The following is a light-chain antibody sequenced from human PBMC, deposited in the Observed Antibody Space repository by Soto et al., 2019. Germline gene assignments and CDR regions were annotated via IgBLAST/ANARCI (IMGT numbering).Light chain of an antibody. CDR2: LNNDGSH. J-gene: IGLJ2*01. Sequence: QPVLTQSPSASASLGASVKLTCTLSSGHSSYAIAWHQKQPGKGPRYLMDLNNDGSHTKGDGIPDRFSGSSSGAERYLIISNLQSDDEADYYCQTWGTGFQVFGGGTKLTVL. CDR3: QTWGTGFQV. V-gene: IGLV4-69*01. CDR1: SGHSSYA.